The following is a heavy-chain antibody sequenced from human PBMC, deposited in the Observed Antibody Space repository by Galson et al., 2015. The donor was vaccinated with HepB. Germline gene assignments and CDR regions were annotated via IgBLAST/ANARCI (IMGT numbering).Heavy chain of an antibody. CDR3: ARDQVESGRIAARLLGAGVYYYYGMDV. V-gene: IGHV3-21*01. D-gene: IGHD6-6*01. CDR2: ISSSSSYI. CDR1: GFTFSSYS. J-gene: IGHJ6*02. Sequence: SLRLSCAASGFTFSSYSMNWVRQAPGKGLEWVSSISSSSSYIYYADSVKGRFTISRDNAKNSLYLQMNSLRAEDTAVYYCARDQVESGRIAARLLGAGVYYYYGMDVWGQGTTVTVSS.